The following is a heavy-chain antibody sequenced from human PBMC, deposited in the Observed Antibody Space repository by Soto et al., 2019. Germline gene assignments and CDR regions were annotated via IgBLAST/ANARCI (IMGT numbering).Heavy chain of an antibody. Sequence: GRSLRLSCAAAGVNFGPFWMHWVRQAPGKGLVWISHINSDGSNTAYADSVKGRFTISRDSSKNTVSLEMTSLRAEDTAVYYCAKGGRQWLVTSDFNYWGQGALVTVSS. J-gene: IGHJ4*02. CDR3: AKGGRQWLVTSDFNY. D-gene: IGHD6-19*01. CDR1: GVNFGPFW. CDR2: INSDGSNT. V-gene: IGHV3-74*01.